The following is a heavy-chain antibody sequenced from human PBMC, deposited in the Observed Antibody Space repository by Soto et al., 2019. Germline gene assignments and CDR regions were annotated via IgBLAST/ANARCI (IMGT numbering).Heavy chain of an antibody. Sequence: WASVKVSCKASGGTFSSYTIAWVRQAPGQGLEWMGEIIPLFGTTNYVEKFQGRLTITADASTSTAYMELSSLRSEDTAMYYCARDSIAAAGTAYWGQGTLVTVSS. D-gene: IGHD6-13*01. CDR3: ARDSIAAAGTAY. V-gene: IGHV1-69*13. J-gene: IGHJ4*02. CDR1: GGTFSSYT. CDR2: IIPLFGTT.